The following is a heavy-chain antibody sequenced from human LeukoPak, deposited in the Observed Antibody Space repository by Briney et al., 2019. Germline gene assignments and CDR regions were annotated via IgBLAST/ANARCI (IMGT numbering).Heavy chain of an antibody. CDR3: ARGGNYAPFDY. CDR2: ISNTGSPI. Sequence: GGSLRLSCVASGFTFRNEEMNWVRQAPGKGLEWIAYISNTGSPIHYGDSVKGRFTISRDNAKSSLFLQMNSLRPDDTAIYYCARGGNYAPFDYWGQGALVAVSS. V-gene: IGHV3-48*03. J-gene: IGHJ4*02. D-gene: IGHD5-24*01. CDR1: GFTFRNEE.